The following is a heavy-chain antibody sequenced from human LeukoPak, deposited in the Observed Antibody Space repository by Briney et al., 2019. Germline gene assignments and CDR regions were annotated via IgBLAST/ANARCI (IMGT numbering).Heavy chain of an antibody. V-gene: IGHV1-69*05. CDR3: AVGNVGYYDSSGYYFGY. CDR2: IIPIFGTA. Sequence: SVKVSCKASGGTFSSYAISWVRQAPGQGLEWMGGIIPIFGTANYAQKFQGRVTITTDESTSTAYMELSSLRSEDTAVYYCAVGNVGYYDSSGYYFGYWGQGTLVTVSS. CDR1: GGTFSSYA. D-gene: IGHD3-22*01. J-gene: IGHJ4*02.